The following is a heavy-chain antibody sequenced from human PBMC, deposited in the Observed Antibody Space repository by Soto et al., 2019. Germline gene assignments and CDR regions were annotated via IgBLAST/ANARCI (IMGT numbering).Heavy chain of an antibody. CDR2: MDPKTGNT. CDR3: ARGRGWRDY. J-gene: IGHJ4*02. Sequence: ASVKVSCKASGYSFTSYDINWVRQATGQGLEWMGWMDPKTGNTDYGQKLQGRVTMTRNTSISTAYMELSSLTSEDTAVYYCARGRGWRDYWGQGTLVTAPQ. CDR1: GYSFTSYD. D-gene: IGHD6-19*01. V-gene: IGHV1-8*01.